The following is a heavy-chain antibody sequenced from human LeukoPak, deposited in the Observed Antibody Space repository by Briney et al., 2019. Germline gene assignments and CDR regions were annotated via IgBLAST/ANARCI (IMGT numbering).Heavy chain of an antibody. CDR1: GGSISSGDYY. D-gene: IGHD6-6*01. J-gene: IGHJ4*02. CDR2: IYYSGST. V-gene: IGHV4-30-4*08. Sequence: NPSQTLSLTCTVSGGSISSGDYYWRWIRQPPGKGLEWIGYIYYSGSTYYNPSHKSRVTISVDTSKNQFSLKLSSVTAADTAVYYCASEDSSSSYFDYWGQGTLVTVSS. CDR3: ASEDSSSSYFDY.